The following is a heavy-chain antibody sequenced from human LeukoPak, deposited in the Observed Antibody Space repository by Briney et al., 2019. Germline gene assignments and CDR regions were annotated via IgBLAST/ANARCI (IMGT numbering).Heavy chain of an antibody. CDR2: FDPEDGET. V-gene: IGHV1-24*01. CDR1: GYTLTELS. CDR3: ARGGFTIFGVVIPWGDAFDI. D-gene: IGHD3-3*01. J-gene: IGHJ3*02. Sequence: ASVKVSCKVSGYTLTELSMHWVRQAPGKGLEWMGGFDPEDGETIYAQKFQGRVTMTEDTSTDTAYMELSSLRSEDTAVYYCARGGFTIFGVVIPWGDAFDIWGQGTMVTVSS.